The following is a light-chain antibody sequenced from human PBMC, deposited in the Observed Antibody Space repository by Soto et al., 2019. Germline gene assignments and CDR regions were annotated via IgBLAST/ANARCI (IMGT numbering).Light chain of an antibody. J-gene: IGLJ1*01. Sequence: QSALTQPASVSGSPGQSITISCTGTSSDVGGYNYVSWYQLHPGKAPKLIIYEVSNRPSGVSNRFSGSKSGNTASLTISGLQAEDEADYYCSSYKSSTAYVFGTGTKVTVL. CDR3: SSYKSSTAYV. CDR1: SSDVGGYNY. CDR2: EVS. V-gene: IGLV2-14*01.